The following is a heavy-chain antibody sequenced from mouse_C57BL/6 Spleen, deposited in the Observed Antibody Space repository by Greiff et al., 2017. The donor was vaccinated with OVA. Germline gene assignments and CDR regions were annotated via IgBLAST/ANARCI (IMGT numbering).Heavy chain of an antibody. CDR1: GFTFSDYG. CDR2: ISSGSSTI. V-gene: IGHV5-17*01. Sequence: EVQLVESGGGLVKPGGSLKLSCAASGFTFSDYGMHWVRQAPEQGLEWVAYISSGSSTIYYADTVKGRFTISRDNAKNTLFLQMTSLRSEDTAMYYCARRDGSPFAYWGQGTLVTVSA. J-gene: IGHJ3*01. CDR3: ARRDGSPFAY. D-gene: IGHD1-1*01.